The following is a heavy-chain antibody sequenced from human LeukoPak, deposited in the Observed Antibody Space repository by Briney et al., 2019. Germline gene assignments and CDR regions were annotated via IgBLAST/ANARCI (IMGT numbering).Heavy chain of an antibody. CDR2: IYYTGST. Sequence: SETLSLTCTISGGSISSISYYWGWIRQPPGKGLEWIGSIYYTGSTYYNPSLKSRVTVSVDTSRNQFSLKLSSVTAADTAVYYCARRSYYDSSGYYYYWGQGTLVTVSS. CDR1: GGSISSISYY. D-gene: IGHD3-22*01. J-gene: IGHJ4*02. CDR3: ARRSYYDSSGYYYY. V-gene: IGHV4-39*01.